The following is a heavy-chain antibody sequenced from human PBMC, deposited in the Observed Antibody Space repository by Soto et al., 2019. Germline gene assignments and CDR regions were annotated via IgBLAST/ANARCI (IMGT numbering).Heavy chain of an antibody. J-gene: IGHJ6*02. CDR3: ARDLWGYCGTDCYPLDV. CDR2: MYNTGST. CDR1: GGSIRGYY. Sequence: SETLSLTSTVTGGSIRGYYWSWPRHPPGKGLEWIGYMYNTGSTVYNPSFKSRVTISVDTSKNQFSLKLNSVTAADTAVYYCARDLWGYCGTDCYPLDVWGQGTTVT. D-gene: IGHD2-21*02. V-gene: IGHV4-59*01.